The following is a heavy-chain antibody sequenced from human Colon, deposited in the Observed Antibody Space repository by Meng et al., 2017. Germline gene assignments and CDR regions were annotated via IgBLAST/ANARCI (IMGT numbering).Heavy chain of an antibody. CDR2: IYFSGTT. D-gene: IGHD3-10*02. J-gene: IGHJ4*02. V-gene: IGHV4-39*07. CDR3: ARKLYIRPPGDFDS. Sequence: SETLSLTCTVSGASLSSSSYYWGWIRQPPGKGLEWIGTIYFSGTTYYSPSLKSRVTISLDTSKNQFSLNLSSVTAADTAIYYCARKLYIRPPGDFDSWGQGTLVTVSS. CDR1: GASLSSSSYY.